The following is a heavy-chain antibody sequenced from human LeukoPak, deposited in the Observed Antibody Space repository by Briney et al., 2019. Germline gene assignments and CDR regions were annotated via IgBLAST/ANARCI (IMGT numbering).Heavy chain of an antibody. CDR1: GGTSSGYA. Sequence: ASLKVSCAASGGTSSGYAISSVRQAPGQGLGWMGGIILIFGTANYPQKFQGRVTITADESTSTAYMELSSLRSEDTAVYYCARVRLGIVVVPAASRRGYYGMDVWGQGTTVTVSS. CDR2: IILIFGTA. CDR3: ARVRLGIVVVPAASRRGYYGMDV. J-gene: IGHJ6*02. V-gene: IGHV1-69*13. D-gene: IGHD2-2*01.